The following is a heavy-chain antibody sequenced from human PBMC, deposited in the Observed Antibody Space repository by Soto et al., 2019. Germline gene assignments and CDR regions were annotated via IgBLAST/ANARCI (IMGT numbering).Heavy chain of an antibody. V-gene: IGHV4-31*03. CDR2: IYYSGST. Sequence: KASETLSLTCTVSGGSISSGGYYWSWIRQHPGKGLEWIGYIYYSGSTYYNPSLKSRVTISVDTSKNQFSLKLSSVTAADTAVYYCARVAGHPLSWFDPWGQGTLVTVSS. D-gene: IGHD2-21*01. CDR3: ARVAGHPLSWFDP. CDR1: GGSISSGGYY. J-gene: IGHJ5*02.